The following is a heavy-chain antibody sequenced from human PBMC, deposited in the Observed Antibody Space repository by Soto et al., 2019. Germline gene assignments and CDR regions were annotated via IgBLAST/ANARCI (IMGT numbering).Heavy chain of an antibody. V-gene: IGHV3-23*01. CDR2: ISGSGDST. J-gene: IGHJ4*02. Sequence: EVRLLESGGGLVQPGGSLRLSCAASGFTFSVYAMSWVRQAPGKGLEWVSGISGSGDSTHYADSVKGRFTVSRDNSKSMLYLQTNSLRAEDTAIYYCAKALSGGFTYWGQGTLVTVSS. CDR3: AKALSGGFTY. D-gene: IGHD2-8*02. CDR1: GFTFSVYA.